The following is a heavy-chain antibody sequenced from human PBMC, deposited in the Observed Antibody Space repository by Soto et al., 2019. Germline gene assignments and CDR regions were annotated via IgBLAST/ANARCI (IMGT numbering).Heavy chain of an antibody. CDR2: ISYDGSLQ. CDR1: GFAFSSYG. V-gene: IGHV3-30*03. CDR3: VPDRGYGNASVPYS. Sequence: QAQLVESGGGVVQPGRSLRLSCAASGFAFSSYGMHWVRQAPGTGLGWVAVISYDGSLQHYADSVKGRFTISRDNSKNMVLLQMSSLRAEDTAGYYCVPDRGYGNASVPYSWGQGTLVSVSS. D-gene: IGHD5-18*01. J-gene: IGHJ4*02.